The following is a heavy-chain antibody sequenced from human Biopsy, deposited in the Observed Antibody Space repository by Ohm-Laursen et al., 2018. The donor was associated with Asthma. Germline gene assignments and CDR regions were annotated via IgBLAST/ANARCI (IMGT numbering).Heavy chain of an antibody. V-gene: IGHV1-69*13. J-gene: IGHJ4*02. CDR3: ARKAGSCISRTCYSLDF. CDR1: GGTFNTYV. CDR2: INSVFGTT. D-gene: IGHD2-2*01. Sequence: ASVKVSCKSLGGTFNTYVIGWARQAPGQWLEWLGGINSVFGTTTYPQKFQDRVTITADDYTSTVYMELSSLRSEDTAVYYCARKAGSCISRTCYSLDFWGQGTLVTVSS.